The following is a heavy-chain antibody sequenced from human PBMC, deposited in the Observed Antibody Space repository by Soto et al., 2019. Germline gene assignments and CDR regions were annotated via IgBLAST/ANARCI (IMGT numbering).Heavy chain of an antibody. CDR1: GFTFSSYA. Sequence: PGGSLRLSCAASGFTFSSYAMHWVRQAPGKGLEWVAVISYDGSNKYYADSVKGRFTISRDNSKNTLYLQMNSLRAEDTAVYYCARDYHASDEYCSGGSCYGGGWFDPWGQGTLVTVSS. J-gene: IGHJ5*02. CDR3: ARDYHASDEYCSGGSCYGGGWFDP. CDR2: ISYDGSNK. D-gene: IGHD2-15*01. V-gene: IGHV3-30-3*01.